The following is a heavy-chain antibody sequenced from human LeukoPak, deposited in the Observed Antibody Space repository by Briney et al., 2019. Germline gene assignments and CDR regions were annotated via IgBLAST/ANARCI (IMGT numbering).Heavy chain of an antibody. Sequence: PGGSLRLSCAASGFTFDDYAMHWVRQAPGKGLEWVSGISWNSGSIGYADSVKGRFTISRDNAKNSLYLQMNSLRAEDTALYYCAKDYYDSSGQQTYFDYWGQGTLVTVSS. CDR3: AKDYYDSSGQQTYFDY. V-gene: IGHV3-9*01. CDR1: GFTFDDYA. CDR2: ISWNSGSI. J-gene: IGHJ4*02. D-gene: IGHD3-22*01.